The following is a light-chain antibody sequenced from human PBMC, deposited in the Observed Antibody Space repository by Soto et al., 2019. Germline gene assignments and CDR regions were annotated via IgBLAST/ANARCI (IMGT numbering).Light chain of an antibody. CDR1: QSISPW. V-gene: IGKV1-5*03. Sequence: DIQMTQSPSTLSASEGDRVTITCRASQSISPWLAWYQQKPGKAPKLLIYKASSLGSGVPSRFSGSGSGTEFTLTISSLQPDDLATYYCQHYKTYSRTFGQGTKVEIK. CDR2: KAS. J-gene: IGKJ1*01. CDR3: QHYKTYSRT.